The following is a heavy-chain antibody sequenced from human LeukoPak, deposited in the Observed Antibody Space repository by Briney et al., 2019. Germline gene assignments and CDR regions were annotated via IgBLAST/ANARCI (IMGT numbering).Heavy chain of an antibody. CDR1: GFTFSRYW. Sequence: GGSLRLSCAASGFTFSRYWMSWVRQAPGKGLEWVANIKQDGGERNYVDSLKGRFTISRDNAKNSLYLQMNSLRAEDTAVYYCARIGYSSSSFDYWGQGTLVTVSS. D-gene: IGHD6-13*01. V-gene: IGHV3-7*01. CDR2: IKQDGGER. J-gene: IGHJ4*02. CDR3: ARIGYSSSSFDY.